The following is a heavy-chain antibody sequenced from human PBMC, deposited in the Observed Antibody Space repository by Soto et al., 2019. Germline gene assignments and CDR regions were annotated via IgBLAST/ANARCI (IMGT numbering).Heavy chain of an antibody. CDR1: GGTFSSYA. J-gene: IGHJ2*01. CDR2: IIPIFGTA. D-gene: IGHD3-22*01. V-gene: IGHV1-69*01. Sequence: QVQLVQSGAEVKKPGSSVKVSCKASGGTFSSYAISWVRQAPGQGLEWMGGIIPIFGTANYAQKFQGRVTITADESTSTAYIELSSLRSEDTAEYYCARVISSGYIYWYFDLWGRGTLVTVSS. CDR3: ARVISSGYIYWYFDL.